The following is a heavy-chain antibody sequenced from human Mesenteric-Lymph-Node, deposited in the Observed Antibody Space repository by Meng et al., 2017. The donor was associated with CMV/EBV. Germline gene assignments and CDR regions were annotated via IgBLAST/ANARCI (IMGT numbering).Heavy chain of an antibody. D-gene: IGHD4/OR15-4a*01. CDR3: ARGGCAMDV. CDR1: GFNLGDYY. V-gene: IGHV3-7*01. Sequence: GESLKISCAASGFNLGDYYMTWIRQAPGKGLEWVADIKQDGSEKDYVNSVKGRFNISRDNAKNSLYLKINSLRAEDTTVYYGARGGCAMDVWGQGTTVTVSS. J-gene: IGHJ6*02. CDR2: IKQDGSEK.